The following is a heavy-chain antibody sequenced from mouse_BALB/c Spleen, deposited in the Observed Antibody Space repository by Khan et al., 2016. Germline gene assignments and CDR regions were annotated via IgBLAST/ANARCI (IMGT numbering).Heavy chain of an antibody. CDR1: GYSITSDYA. CDR3: ASGTGYFDY. D-gene: IGHD4-1*01. Sequence: EVQLQESGPGLVKPSQSLFLTCTVTGYSITSDYAWNWIRQFPGNKLEWMGYISYSGSTSYNPSLKSRISITRDTSKNQFFLQLNSVTTEDTATYYCASGTGYFDYWGQGTTLTVSS. V-gene: IGHV3-2*02. J-gene: IGHJ2*01. CDR2: ISYSGST.